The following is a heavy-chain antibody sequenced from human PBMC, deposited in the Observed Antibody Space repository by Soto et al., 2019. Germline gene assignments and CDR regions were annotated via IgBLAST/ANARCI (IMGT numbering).Heavy chain of an antibody. Sequence: GESLKISCHGSGYSFTSYWIGWVRQMPGKGLEWIGIIYPGDSDTRYSPSFQGQVTISADKSISTAYLQWSSLKASDTAMYYCARREGGSRFYYYMDVWGKGTTVTVSS. CDR3: ARREGGSRFYYYMDV. CDR2: IYPGDSDT. D-gene: IGHD3-10*01. V-gene: IGHV5-51*01. CDR1: GYSFTSYW. J-gene: IGHJ6*03.